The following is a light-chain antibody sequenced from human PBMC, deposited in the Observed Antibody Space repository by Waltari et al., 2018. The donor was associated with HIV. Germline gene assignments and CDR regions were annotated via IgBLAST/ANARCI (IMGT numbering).Light chain of an antibody. CDR2: DAS. Sequence: EIVLTQSPATLSLSPGERATLSCRASQSVSSYLAWYQQKPGQAPRLLIYDASNRATGIPARFSGSGSGTDFTLTISSLESEDFAVDYCQQRRNWPKTFGQGTKVEIK. J-gene: IGKJ1*01. CDR3: QQRRNWPKT. CDR1: QSVSSY. V-gene: IGKV3-11*01.